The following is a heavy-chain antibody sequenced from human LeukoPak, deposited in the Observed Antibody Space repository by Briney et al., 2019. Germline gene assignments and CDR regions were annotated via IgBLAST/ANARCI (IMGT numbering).Heavy chain of an antibody. Sequence: ASVKVSCKASGYTFTSYYMHWVRQAPGLGLEWVGIINPSGDPTTYAQKFQGRVTMTSDMSTSTVYMELSSLRSEDTAVYYCARSSGYYSSLFYMHVWGKGTTVTVSS. D-gene: IGHD3-22*01. J-gene: IGHJ6*03. CDR3: ARSSGYYSSLFYMHV. CDR1: GYTFTSYY. V-gene: IGHV1-46*01. CDR2: INPSGDPT.